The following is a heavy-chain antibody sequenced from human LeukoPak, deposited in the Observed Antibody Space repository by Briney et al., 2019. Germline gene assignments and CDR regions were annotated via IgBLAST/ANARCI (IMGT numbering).Heavy chain of an antibody. J-gene: IGHJ4*02. CDR3: TTDARGVIDY. Sequence: GSLRLSCAASGFTFSNAWMSWVRQAPGKGLEWFGLNKIKTDGETTDYAAPVNGRCTTSIDNSKTTLYLQMNNVKTQDSAVYYCTTDARGVIDYWGQGTLVTVSS. V-gene: IGHV3-15*01. CDR2: NKIKTDGETT. D-gene: IGHD3-10*01. CDR1: GFTFSNAW.